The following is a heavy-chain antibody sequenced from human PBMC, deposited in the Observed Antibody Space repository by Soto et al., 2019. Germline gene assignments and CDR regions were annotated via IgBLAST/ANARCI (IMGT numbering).Heavy chain of an antibody. V-gene: IGHV3-74*01. CDR2: INTDGSST. CDR1: GFTFSSYW. J-gene: IGHJ4*02. Sequence: EVQLVESGGGLVQPGGSLRLSCAASGFTFSSYWMHWVRQAPGKGLVWISRINTDGSSTSYVDSVQGRFTISRDNGKNTLFLKMNSLIGEDTAVYYCARRGSGVTRGLHYWGQGTLVTVSS. CDR3: ARRGSGVTRGLHY. D-gene: IGHD2-15*01.